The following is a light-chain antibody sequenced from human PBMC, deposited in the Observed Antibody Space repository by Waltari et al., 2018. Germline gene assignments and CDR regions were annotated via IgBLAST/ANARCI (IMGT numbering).Light chain of an antibody. Sequence: QSALTQPRSVSESPGQSVTISCTGTSSDIGDYYYVSWYQQHPGKAPKLMLYDVRQRPSGVPDRFSGSESGNTASLTISGLQAEDEADYYCCSYAGSYTWVFGGGTKLTVL. J-gene: IGLJ3*02. CDR2: DVR. V-gene: IGLV2-11*01. CDR1: SSDIGDYYY. CDR3: CSYAGSYTWV.